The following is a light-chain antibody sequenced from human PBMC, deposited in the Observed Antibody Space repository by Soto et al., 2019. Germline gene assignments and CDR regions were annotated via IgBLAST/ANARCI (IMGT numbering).Light chain of an antibody. J-gene: IGLJ3*02. Sequence: QSALTQPPSASGSPGQSVTICCTGTSSDVGGYNYVSWYQQHPGKAPRLMVYEVTKRPSGVPARFSGSKSGNTASLTVSGLQAEDEADYYCSSHAGINNVVFGGGTKLTVL. CDR1: SSDVGGYNY. V-gene: IGLV2-8*01. CDR2: EVT. CDR3: SSHAGINNVV.